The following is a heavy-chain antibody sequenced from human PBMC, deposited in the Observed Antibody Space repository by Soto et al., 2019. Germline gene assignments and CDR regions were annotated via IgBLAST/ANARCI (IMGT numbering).Heavy chain of an antibody. CDR1: GFRLRSYW. D-gene: IGHD2-2*01. CDR3: VGSNVVSA. Sequence: EVQLVESGGGLVQAGGSLRLSCVASGFRLRSYWMMWVRQAPGKGLEWVANINQEGRESHYVDSVKGRFTISRDNAKNSLYLQMNSLRVEDTGLYYCVGSNVVSAWGQGTLITVSS. CDR2: INQEGRES. J-gene: IGHJ5*02. V-gene: IGHV3-7*01.